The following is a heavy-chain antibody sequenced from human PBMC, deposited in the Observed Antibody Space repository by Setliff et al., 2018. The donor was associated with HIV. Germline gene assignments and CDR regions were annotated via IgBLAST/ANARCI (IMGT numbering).Heavy chain of an antibody. V-gene: IGHV4-34*01. Sequence: KPSETLSLTCAVYGGSFSGYYWNWVRQPPGKGLEWIGEINVDYTGSTYYNLSLKSRITMSADPSKNQFSLKVRSVIAADTALYYCARGRNYGSPYFYYMDVWATGTTVTVSS. CDR2: INVDYTGST. J-gene: IGHJ6*03. D-gene: IGHD3-10*01. CDR1: GGSFSGYY. CDR3: ARGRNYGSPYFYYMDV.